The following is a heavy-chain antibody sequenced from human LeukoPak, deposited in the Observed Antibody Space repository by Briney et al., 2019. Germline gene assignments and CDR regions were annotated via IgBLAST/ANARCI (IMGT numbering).Heavy chain of an antibody. V-gene: IGHV3-11*05. CDR1: GFTFSVYY. CDR3: AKGWAVAGQGLYYFDY. CDR2: ISSSSSYT. Sequence: PGGSLRLSCAASGFTFSVYYMSWIRQAPGKGLEWVSYISSSSSYTNYADSVKGRFTISRDNSQNTLYLQMNSLRAGDTAVYYCAKGWAVAGQGLYYFDYWGQGTLVTVSS. J-gene: IGHJ4*02. D-gene: IGHD6-19*01.